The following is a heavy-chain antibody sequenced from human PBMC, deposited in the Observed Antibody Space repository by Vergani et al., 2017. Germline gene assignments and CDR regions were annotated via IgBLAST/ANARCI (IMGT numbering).Heavy chain of an antibody. CDR1: GESFSSFY. J-gene: IGHJ4*03. CDR2: INNDGHT. D-gene: IGHD3-10*01. Sequence: QVQLQQWGAGVVKPSGTLSLTCAVFGESFSSFYWSWIRQPPGKGLEWIGEINNDGHTNYNPSLGSRVTVSRDTAKNQFSLHLMSVTAADTAMDYCAVRPRVNLVGGEIVTKRTFDYWGQGNLVTVSS. V-gene: IGHV4-34*02. CDR3: AVRPRVNLVGGEIVTKRTFDY.